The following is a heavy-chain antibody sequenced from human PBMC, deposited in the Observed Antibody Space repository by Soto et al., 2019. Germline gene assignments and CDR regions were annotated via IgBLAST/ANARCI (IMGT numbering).Heavy chain of an antibody. CDR3: ARVPYYYGSGSSISYYGMDV. Sequence: GGSLRLSCAASGFTFSSYDMHWVRQATGKGLEWVSAIGTAGDTYYPGSVKGRFTISRENAKNSLYLQMNSLRAEDTAVYYCARVPYYYGSGSSISYYGMDVWGQGTTVTVSS. D-gene: IGHD3-10*01. J-gene: IGHJ6*02. CDR2: IGTAGDT. V-gene: IGHV3-13*01. CDR1: GFTFSSYD.